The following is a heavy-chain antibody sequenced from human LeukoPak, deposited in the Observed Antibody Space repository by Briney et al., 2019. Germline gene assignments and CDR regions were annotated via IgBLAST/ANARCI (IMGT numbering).Heavy chain of an antibody. CDR3: ARMATFAHDAFDI. CDR1: GGSISSYY. V-gene: IGHV4-59*01. D-gene: IGHD5-24*01. Sequence: PSETLSLTCTVSGGSISSYYWSWIRQPPGKGLEWIGYIYYSGSTNYNPSLKSRVTISVDTSKNQFSLKLSSVTAADTAVYYCARMATFAHDAFDIWGQGTMVTVSS. CDR2: IYYSGST. J-gene: IGHJ3*02.